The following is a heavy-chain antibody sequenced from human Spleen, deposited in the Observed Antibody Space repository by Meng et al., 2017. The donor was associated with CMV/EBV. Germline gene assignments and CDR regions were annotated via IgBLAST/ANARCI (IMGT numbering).Heavy chain of an antibody. CDR2: IYRSGST. Sequence: QGQLQESGPGLVKPWETLSLTCTVSGGSVSDYDWSWIRQPAGKGLEWIGRIYRSGSTNYNPSLKSRVSMSLDTSKNQFSLNLSSVTAADTAVYYCARDRGRLLNLDYWGQGTLVTVSS. CDR1: GGSVSDYD. V-gene: IGHV4-4*07. D-gene: IGHD2-21*02. J-gene: IGHJ4*02. CDR3: ARDRGRLLNLDY.